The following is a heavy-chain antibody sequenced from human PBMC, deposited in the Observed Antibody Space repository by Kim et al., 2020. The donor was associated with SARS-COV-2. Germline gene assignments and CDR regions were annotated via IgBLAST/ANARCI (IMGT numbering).Heavy chain of an antibody. V-gene: IGHV4-34*01. D-gene: IGHD6-19*01. CDR2: INHSGST. CDR1: GGSFSGYY. Sequence: SETLSLTCAVYGGSFSGYYWSWIRQPPGKGLEWIGEINHSGSTNYNPSLKSRVTISVDTSKNQFSLKLSSVTAADTAVYYCARGYLGGWQTPHRVWFDSWGQGTLVTVSS. CDR3: ARGYLGGWQTPHRVWFDS. J-gene: IGHJ5*01.